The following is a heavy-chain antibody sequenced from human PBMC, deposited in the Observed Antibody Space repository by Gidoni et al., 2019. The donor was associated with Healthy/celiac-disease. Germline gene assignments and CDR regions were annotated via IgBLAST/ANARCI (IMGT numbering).Heavy chain of an antibody. CDR3: ARGEEYYYYYMDV. V-gene: IGHV3-30-3*01. J-gene: IGHJ6*03. Sequence: QVQLVESGGGVVQPGRSLRLSCAASGFTFSSYAMHWVRQAPGKGLEWVAVISYDGSNKYYADSVKGRFTISRDNSKNTLYLQMNSLRAEDTAVYYCARGEEYYYYYMDVWGKGTTVTVSS. CDR1: GFTFSSYA. CDR2: ISYDGSNK.